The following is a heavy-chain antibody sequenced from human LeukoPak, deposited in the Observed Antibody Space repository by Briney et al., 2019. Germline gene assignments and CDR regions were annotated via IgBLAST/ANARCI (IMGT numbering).Heavy chain of an antibody. V-gene: IGHV3-48*02. CDR3: ARAQTLFWEFDGFDI. CDR1: GFTFSSYS. D-gene: IGHD3-3*01. Sequence: PGGSLRLSCAGSGFTFSSYSMNWVRQAPGKGLEWVSYISSTSSTIYYADSVKGRFTISRDNAKNSLYLQMNSLRDEDTAVYSCARAQTLFWEFDGFDIWGRGTKVTVSS. J-gene: IGHJ3*02. CDR2: ISSTSSTI.